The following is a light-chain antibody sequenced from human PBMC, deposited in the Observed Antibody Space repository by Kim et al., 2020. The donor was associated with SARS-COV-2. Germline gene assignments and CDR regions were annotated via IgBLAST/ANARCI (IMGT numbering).Light chain of an antibody. CDR2: YDS. CDR3: QVWDSSSDHLWV. J-gene: IGLJ3*02. Sequence: PGKTARITCGGNNIGSKGVHWYQQKPGQAPVLVIYYDSDRPSGIPERFSGSNSGNTATLTISRVEAGDEADYYCQVWDSSSDHLWVFGGGTKLTVL. CDR1: NIGSKG. V-gene: IGLV3-21*04.